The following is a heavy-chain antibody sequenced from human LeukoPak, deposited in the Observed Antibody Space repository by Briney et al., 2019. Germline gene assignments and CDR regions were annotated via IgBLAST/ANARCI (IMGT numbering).Heavy chain of an antibody. CDR3: ARDVDSYGLYYFDY. D-gene: IGHD5-18*01. J-gene: IGHJ4*02. Sequence: ASVKVSCKASGYTFTDYYMHWVRQAPGQGLEWMGWINPNSDDTNYGQKFQGRVTMTRDTSISTAYMELSSLRSDDTAVYYCARDVDSYGLYYFDYWGQGTLVTVSS. CDR1: GYTFTDYY. V-gene: IGHV1-2*02. CDR2: INPNSDDT.